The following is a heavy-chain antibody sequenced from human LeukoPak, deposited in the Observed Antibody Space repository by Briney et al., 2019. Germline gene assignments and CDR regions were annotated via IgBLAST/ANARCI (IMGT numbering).Heavy chain of an antibody. J-gene: IGHJ4*02. Sequence: GGSLRLSCAASGFTFDDYAMHWVRQAPGKGLEWVSGISWNSGTIGYADSVKGRFTISRDNAKNSLYLQMSSLRPEDTALYYCAKGGGSGWYYVDYWGQGTLVTVSS. CDR1: GFTFDDYA. V-gene: IGHV3-9*01. CDR2: ISWNSGTI. D-gene: IGHD6-13*01. CDR3: AKGGGSGWYYVDY.